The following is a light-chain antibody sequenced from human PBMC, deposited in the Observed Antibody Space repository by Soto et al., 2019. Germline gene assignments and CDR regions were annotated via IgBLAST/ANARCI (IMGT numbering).Light chain of an antibody. CDR3: SSYTSSSTSVV. CDR2: DVS. CDR1: SSDVGTYNY. V-gene: IGLV2-14*01. Sequence: QSALTQPATVSGSPGQSITISCTGTSSDVGTYNYVSWYQQHPGKAPKPMIYDVSYRPSGVSDRFSGSKSSNTASLTISGLQAEDEADCYCSSYTSSSTSVVFGGGTKLTVL. J-gene: IGLJ2*01.